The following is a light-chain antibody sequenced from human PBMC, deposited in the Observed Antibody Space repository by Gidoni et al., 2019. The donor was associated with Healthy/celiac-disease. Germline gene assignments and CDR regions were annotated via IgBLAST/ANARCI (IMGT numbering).Light chain of an antibody. CDR2: DAS. V-gene: IGKV1-5*01. Sequence: DIPITPSPSTLSASVGDRVTITCRASQSISSWLAWYQQNPGKAPKLLIYDASSLESGVPSRFSGSGSGTEFTLTISSLQPDDFATYYCQQYNSFPYTFGQGTKLEIK. J-gene: IGKJ2*01. CDR3: QQYNSFPYT. CDR1: QSISSW.